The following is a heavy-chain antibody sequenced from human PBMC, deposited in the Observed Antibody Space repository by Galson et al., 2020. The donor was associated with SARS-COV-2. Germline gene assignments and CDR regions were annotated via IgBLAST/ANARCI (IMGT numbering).Heavy chain of an antibody. CDR2: IYYSGST. J-gene: IGHJ4*02. V-gene: IGHV4-39*01. CDR1: GGSIRSSSYY. CDR3: ASRGRWGLPADY. Sequence: SETLSLTCTVSGGSIRSSSYYWGWIRQPPGKGLEWIGNIYYSGSTYYNPSVQSRVTIFADMSKNQISLKLSSVTAADTAVYYCASRGRWGLPADYWGQGTLVTVSS. D-gene: IGHD1-26*01.